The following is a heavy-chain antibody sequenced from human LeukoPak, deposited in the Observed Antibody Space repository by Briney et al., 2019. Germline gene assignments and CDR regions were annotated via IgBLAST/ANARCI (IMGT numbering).Heavy chain of an antibody. CDR2: IGGSGGST. V-gene: IGHV3-23*01. CDR3: AKNLKAYYDSSGYSYYFDY. Sequence: SGGSLRLSCAASGFTFDDYAMSWVRQAPGKGLEWVSTIGGSGGSTYYADSVKGRFTISRDNSKNMLYLQMNSLRAEDTAVYYCAKNLKAYYDSSGYSYYFDYWGQGTLVTVSS. D-gene: IGHD3-22*01. CDR1: GFTFDDYA. J-gene: IGHJ4*02.